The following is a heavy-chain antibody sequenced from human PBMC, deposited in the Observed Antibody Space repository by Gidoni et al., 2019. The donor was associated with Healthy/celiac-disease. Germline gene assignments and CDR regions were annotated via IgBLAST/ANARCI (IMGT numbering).Heavy chain of an antibody. CDR3: ARVATRGTLLEWFDP. CDR1: GGSISSYY. D-gene: IGHD1-1*01. J-gene: IGHJ5*02. V-gene: IGHV4-59*01. Sequence: QVQLQESGPGLVKPSETLSLTCTVSGGSISSYYWSWIRQPPGKGLEWIGYIYYSGSTNYNPSLKSRVTISVDTSKNQFSLKLSSVTAADTAVYYCARVATRGTLLEWFDPWGQGTLVTVSS. CDR2: IYYSGST.